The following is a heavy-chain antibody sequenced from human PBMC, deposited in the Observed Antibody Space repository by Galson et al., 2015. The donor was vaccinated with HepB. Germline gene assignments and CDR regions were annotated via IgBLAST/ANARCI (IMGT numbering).Heavy chain of an antibody. CDR2: INSDGSST. D-gene: IGHD6-13*01. CDR1: GFTFSSYW. J-gene: IGHJ6*02. CDR3: ARKLHTTSSWYSADYYYGMDV. V-gene: IGHV3-74*01. Sequence: SLRLSCAASGFTFSSYWMHWVRQAPGKGLVWVSRINSDGSSTSYADSVKGRFTISRDNAKNTLYLQMNSLRAEDTAVYYCARKLHTTSSWYSADYYYGMDVWGQGTTVTVSS.